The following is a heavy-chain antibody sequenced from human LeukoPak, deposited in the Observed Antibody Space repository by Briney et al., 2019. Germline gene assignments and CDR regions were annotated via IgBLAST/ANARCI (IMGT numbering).Heavy chain of an antibody. CDR1: GYTFTNYY. J-gene: IGHJ4*02. D-gene: IGHD1-26*01. CDR3: AREVGRGFDY. V-gene: IGHV1-18*01. CDR2: ISAYNGYT. Sequence: ASVKVSCKASGYTFTNYYITWVRQAPGQGLEWMGWISAYNGYTNYAQKLQGRVTMTTDTSTSTAYMEVRSLRSDDTAVYYCAREVGRGFDYWGQGTLVTVSS.